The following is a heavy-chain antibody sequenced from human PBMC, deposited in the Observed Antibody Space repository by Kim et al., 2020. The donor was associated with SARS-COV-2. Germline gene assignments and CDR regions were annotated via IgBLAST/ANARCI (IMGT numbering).Heavy chain of an antibody. J-gene: IGHJ4*02. D-gene: IGHD3-10*01. CDR2: IYSGGST. Sequence: GGSLRLSCAASGFTVSSNYMSWVRQAPGKGLEWVSVIYSGGSTYYADSVKGRFTISRDNSKNTLYLQMNSLRAEDTAVYYCAREFAGRFGEFFDYWGQGTLVTVSS. CDR1: GFTVSSNY. CDR3: AREFAGRFGEFFDY. V-gene: IGHV3-53*01.